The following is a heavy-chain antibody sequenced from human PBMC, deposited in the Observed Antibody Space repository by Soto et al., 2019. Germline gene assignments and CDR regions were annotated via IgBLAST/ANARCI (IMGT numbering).Heavy chain of an antibody. V-gene: IGHV3-7*03. D-gene: IGHD1-26*01. J-gene: IGHJ6*02. CDR1: GFTFSSYW. Sequence: PGGSLRLSCAACGFTFSSYWMSWVRQAPGKGLEWVANIKQDGSEKYYVDSVKGRFTISRDNAKNSLYLQMNSLRAEDTAVYYCARGIVGATYYYYGMDVWGQGTTVTVSS. CDR2: IKQDGSEK. CDR3: ARGIVGATYYYYGMDV.